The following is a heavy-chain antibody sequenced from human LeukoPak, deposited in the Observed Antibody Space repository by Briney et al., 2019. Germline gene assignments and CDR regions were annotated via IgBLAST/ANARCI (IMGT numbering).Heavy chain of an antibody. CDR3: EAPATA. CDR1: GFTCSSCW. J-gene: IGHJ5*02. CDR2: VNEDGTAK. Sequence: GGSLRLSCAVSGFTCSSCWMNWVRQAPGKGLEWVATVNEDGTAKFYVDSVKGRFTVFRDNTRSSLDLQMNSLTVEDTAMYYCEAPATAWGQGTLVTVSS. V-gene: IGHV3-7*01.